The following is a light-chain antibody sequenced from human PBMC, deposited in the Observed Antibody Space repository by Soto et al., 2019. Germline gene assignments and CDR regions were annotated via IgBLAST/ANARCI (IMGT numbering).Light chain of an antibody. CDR3: QQYSSSPFT. CDR2: KAS. V-gene: IGKV1-5*03. Sequence: DIPMTQSPSTLSASVGDRLTITCRASQSISTWLAWYQQKPGKAPKLLIYKASTLESGVPSSFSGSGSGTEFTLTISSLQADDFATYYCQQYSSSPFTFGPGTRVDVK. CDR1: QSISTW. J-gene: IGKJ3*01.